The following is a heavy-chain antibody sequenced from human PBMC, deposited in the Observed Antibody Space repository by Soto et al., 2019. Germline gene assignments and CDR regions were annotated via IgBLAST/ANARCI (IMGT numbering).Heavy chain of an antibody. CDR2: IYYSGST. CDR1: GGSISSYY. CDR3: AREVDYYDSTYNWFDP. D-gene: IGHD3-22*01. V-gene: IGHV4-59*12. Sequence: SETLSLTCTVSGGSISSYYWSWIRQPPGKGLEWIGYIYYSGSTNYNPSLKSRVTISVDTSKNQFSLKLSSVTAADTAVYYCAREVDYYDSTYNWFDPWGQGTLVTVSS. J-gene: IGHJ5*02.